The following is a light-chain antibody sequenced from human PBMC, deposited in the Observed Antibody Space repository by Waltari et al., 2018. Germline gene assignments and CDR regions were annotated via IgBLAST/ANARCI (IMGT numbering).Light chain of an antibody. CDR3: LQSLHLPWT. CDR1: QHLLHSSGDTF. Sequence: DVDINKTPLSLLVTLGKPASISCTYRQHLLHSSGDTFLTWFQQRPGQSPSRLIYKVSNLDSGVPDRFSGSVSCTDFTLKISILEPEDVGIYYCLQSLHLPWTFCQ. V-gene: IGKV2-30*02. CDR2: KVS. J-gene: IGKJ1*01.